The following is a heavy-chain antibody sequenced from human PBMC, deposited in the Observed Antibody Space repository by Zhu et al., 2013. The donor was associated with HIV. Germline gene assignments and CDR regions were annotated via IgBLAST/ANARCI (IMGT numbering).Heavy chain of an antibody. Sequence: QVQLVQSGAEVKKPGASVTVSCKASGYIFTTYYMHWVRQAPGKGLEWMGGFDPEDGETIYAQKFQGRVTMTEDTSTDTAYMELSSLRSEDTAVYYCATPRGGWSPWGQGTLVTVSS. D-gene: IGHD3-16*01. V-gene: IGHV1-24*01. CDR1: GYIFTTYY. J-gene: IGHJ5*02. CDR3: ATPRGGWSP. CDR2: FDPEDGET.